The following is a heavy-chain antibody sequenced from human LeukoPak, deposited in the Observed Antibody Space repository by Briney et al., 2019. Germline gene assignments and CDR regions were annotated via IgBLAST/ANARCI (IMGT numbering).Heavy chain of an antibody. CDR2: VNYSGST. J-gene: IGHJ6*03. Sequence: PSETLSLTCVVYNGSLSGHYWSWIRQSPGKGLEWIGEVNYSGSTNYNPSLKSRVTISLDTSKNKFSLNLNFVTAADMALYYCARRRIVTAGTVYLGVWDKGTTVIVTS. CDR1: NGSLSGHY. V-gene: IGHV4-34*01. D-gene: IGHD6-13*01. CDR3: ARRRIVTAGTVYLGV.